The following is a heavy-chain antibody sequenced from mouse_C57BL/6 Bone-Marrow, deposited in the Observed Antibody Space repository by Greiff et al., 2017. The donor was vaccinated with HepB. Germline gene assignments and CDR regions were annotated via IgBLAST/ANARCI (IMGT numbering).Heavy chain of an antibody. CDR1: GFNIKNTY. J-gene: IGHJ4*01. V-gene: IGHV14-3*01. Sequence: EVQGVESVAELVRPGASVKLSCTASGFNIKNTYMHWVKQRPEQGLEWIGRIDPANGNTKYAPKFQGKATITADTSSNTAYLQLSSLTSEDTAIYYCARYPDYGSSRGYAMDYWGQGTSVTVSS. D-gene: IGHD1-1*01. CDR2: IDPANGNT. CDR3: ARYPDYGSSRGYAMDY.